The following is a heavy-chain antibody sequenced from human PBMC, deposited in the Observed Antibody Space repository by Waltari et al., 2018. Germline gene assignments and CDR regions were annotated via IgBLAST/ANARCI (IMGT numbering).Heavy chain of an antibody. D-gene: IGHD6-13*01. CDR1: GGHFSSYA. J-gene: IGHJ5*02. V-gene: IGHV1-69*13. CDR3: AREGKGIAAAEGFYWFDP. CDR2: IIPIFGTA. Sequence: QVQLVQSGAAVKKPGSSVKVSCKASGGHFSSYAISWVRQAPGQGLEWMGGIIPIFGTANYAQKFQGRVTITADESTSTAYMELSSLRSEDTAVYYCAREGKGIAAAEGFYWFDPWGQGTLVTVSS.